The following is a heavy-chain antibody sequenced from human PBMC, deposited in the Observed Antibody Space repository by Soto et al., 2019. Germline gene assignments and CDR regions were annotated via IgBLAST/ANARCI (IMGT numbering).Heavy chain of an antibody. CDR1: GCSSVSVIYY. CDR3: ARHSDRKWLDQ. V-gene: IGHV4-39*01. Sequence: SDTVSLTCIFSGCSSVSVIYYLCLIRQPPGKGLEWIGSIYYIGSTYYNPSLKSRVTISVDTSKNQFSLKLSSVTAAGTAVFYCARHSDRKWLDQRGTGNLVTVSS. CDR2: IYYIGST. D-gene: IGHD3-16*02. J-gene: IGHJ5*02.